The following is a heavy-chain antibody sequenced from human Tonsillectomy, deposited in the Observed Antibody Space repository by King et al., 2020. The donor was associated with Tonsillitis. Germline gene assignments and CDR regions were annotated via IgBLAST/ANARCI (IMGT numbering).Heavy chain of an antibody. CDR2: TDPGGST. CDR1: GFTVSSNY. Sequence: VQLVESGGGLVQPGGSLRLSCAASGFTVSSNYMSWVRQSPGRGLEWGSVTDPGGSTYYGDSGKGRFTISRDISKNTVFLQMRSLRAEDTAVYYCARDPGHDAGIPYYYYYMDVWGTGTTVTVSS. D-gene: IGHD1-1*01. V-gene: IGHV3-66*01. CDR3: ARDPGHDAGIPYYYYYMDV. J-gene: IGHJ6*03.